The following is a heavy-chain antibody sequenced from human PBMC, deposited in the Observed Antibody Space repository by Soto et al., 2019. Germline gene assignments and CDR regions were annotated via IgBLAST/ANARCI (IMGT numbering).Heavy chain of an antibody. J-gene: IGHJ3*01. CDR2: LYDVDGS. CDR1: GLTVSGKKY. CDR3: ATWHEREHAYHV. V-gene: IGHV3-53*01. Sequence: DVQLVESGGGLMQPGASLRLSCAASGLTVSGKKYVAWVRQAPGKGLEWVSALYDVDGSFYADSVKGRFTTSSDSSKTTVYLQINGLRPDDTAVYYCATWHEREHAYHVWGQGTTVTVSS. D-gene: IGHD1-1*01.